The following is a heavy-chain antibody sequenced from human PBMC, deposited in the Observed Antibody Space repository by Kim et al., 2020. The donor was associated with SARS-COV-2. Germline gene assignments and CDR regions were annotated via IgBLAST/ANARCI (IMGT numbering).Heavy chain of an antibody. D-gene: IGHD5-18*01. V-gene: IGHV3-21*01. CDR3: ATRKGGFLRYSYGGFEY. Sequence: GGSLRLSCAASGFTFSSYSMNWVRQAPGKGLEWVSSISSSSSYIYYADSVKGRFTISRDNAKNSLYLQMNSLRAEDTAVYYCATRKGGFLRYSYGGFEYWGQGTLVTVSS. J-gene: IGHJ4*02. CDR2: ISSSSSYI. CDR1: GFTFSSYS.